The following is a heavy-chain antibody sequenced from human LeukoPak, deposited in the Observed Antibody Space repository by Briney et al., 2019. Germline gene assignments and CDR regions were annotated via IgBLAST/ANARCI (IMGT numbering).Heavy chain of an antibody. D-gene: IGHD3-22*01. CDR1: GFTFSSYA. J-gene: IGHJ6*02. CDR3: AKEGDDSSGYLDYYYYGMDV. CDR2: ISGSGGST. V-gene: IGHV3-23*01. Sequence: GGSLRLSCAASGFTFSSYAMSWVRQAPGKGLEWVSAISGSGGSTYYADSVKGRFTISRDNSNNTLYLQMNSLRAEDTAVYYCAKEGDDSSGYLDYYYYGMDVWGQGTTVTVSS.